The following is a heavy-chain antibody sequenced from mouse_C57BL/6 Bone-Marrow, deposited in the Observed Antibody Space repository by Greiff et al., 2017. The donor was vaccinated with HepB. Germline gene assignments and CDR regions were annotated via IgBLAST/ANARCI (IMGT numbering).Heavy chain of an antibody. V-gene: IGHV1-82*01. D-gene: IGHD2-4*01. CDR2: IYPGDGDT. Sequence: QVQLKQSGPELVKPGASVKISCKASGYAFSSSWMNWVKQRPGKGLEWIGRIYPGDGDTNYNGKFKGKATLTADKSSSTAYMQLSSLTSEDSAVYFCARRVYDYEVWYFDVWGTGTTVTVSS. J-gene: IGHJ1*03. CDR3: ARRVYDYEVWYFDV. CDR1: GYAFSSSW.